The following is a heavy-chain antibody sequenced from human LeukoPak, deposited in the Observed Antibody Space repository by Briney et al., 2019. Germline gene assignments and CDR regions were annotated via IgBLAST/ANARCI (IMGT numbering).Heavy chain of an antibody. Sequence: SETLSLTCTVSGRSISSYYWSWIRQPPGKGLEWIGYIYYSGSTNFNPSLKTRVTISVDTSKNQFSMKLRSVTAADSAVYYCARTRSGSYWDWGQGTLVTVSS. V-gene: IGHV4-59*01. D-gene: IGHD3-10*01. CDR3: ARTRSGSYWD. CDR2: IYYSGST. CDR1: GRSISSYY. J-gene: IGHJ4*02.